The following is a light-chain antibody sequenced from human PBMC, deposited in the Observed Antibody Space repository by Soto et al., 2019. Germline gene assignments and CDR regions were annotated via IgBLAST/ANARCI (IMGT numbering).Light chain of an antibody. CDR2: AAS. J-gene: IGKJ4*01. Sequence: DIQMTQSPSSLSASVGDRVTITCRASQSISSYLNWYQQKPGKAPKLLIYAASSLQSGVPSRFSGSGSGTDFTLTISSLQPEDSATYYCQQRGTFGGGTKVEIK. CDR1: QSISSY. CDR3: QQRGT. V-gene: IGKV1-39*01.